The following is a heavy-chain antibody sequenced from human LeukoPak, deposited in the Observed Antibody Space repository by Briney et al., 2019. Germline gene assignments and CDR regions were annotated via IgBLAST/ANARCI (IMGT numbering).Heavy chain of an antibody. J-gene: IGHJ4*02. CDR1: GFVFTAHW. Sequence: ASVKVSCKASGFVFTAHWMHWVRQAPGQGHEWMGVINPSGDFTMYTQKLQGRVTMTRDTSTSTVYMELSSLRSDDTAVYYCARTAARRFDYWGQGTLVTVSS. V-gene: IGHV1-46*04. D-gene: IGHD6-6*01. CDR2: INPSGDFT. CDR3: ARTAARRFDY.